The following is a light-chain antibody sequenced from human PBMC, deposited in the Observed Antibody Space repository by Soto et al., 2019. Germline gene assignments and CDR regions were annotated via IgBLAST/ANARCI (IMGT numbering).Light chain of an antibody. CDR1: QSVDDRY. CDR3: LQRSNWPLT. CDR2: GAS. V-gene: IGKV3D-20*02. Sequence: EIVLTQSPGTLSLSTGERATLSCRASQSVDDRYLAWYQQKRGQAPRLLIYGASSRATGIPDRFSGSGSGTDFTLTISSLEPEDFSVYYCLQRSNWPLTFGGGTKVDIK. J-gene: IGKJ4*01.